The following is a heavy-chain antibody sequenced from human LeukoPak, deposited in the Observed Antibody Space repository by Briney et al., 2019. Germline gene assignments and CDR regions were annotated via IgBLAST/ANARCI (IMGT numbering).Heavy chain of an antibody. D-gene: IGHD6-13*01. Sequence: PGGSLRLSCAASGFTFSSYAMHWVRQAPGKGLEYVSAISSNGGSTYYANSVKGRFTISRDNSKNTLYLQMGSLRAEDMAVYYCARAAAGPFDYWGQATLVTVSS. J-gene: IGHJ4*02. CDR2: ISSNGGST. V-gene: IGHV3-64*01. CDR3: ARAAAGPFDY. CDR1: GFTFSSYA.